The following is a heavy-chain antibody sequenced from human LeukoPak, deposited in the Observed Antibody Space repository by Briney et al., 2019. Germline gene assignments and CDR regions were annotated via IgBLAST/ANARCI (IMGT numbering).Heavy chain of an antibody. CDR1: GDTFAKFY. J-gene: IGHJ3*02. D-gene: IGHD3-16*01. CDR3: ARDNRGERTPGWGYGGFDI. V-gene: IGHV1-46*01. CDR2: INPSGGTT. Sequence: ASVKVSCTASGDTFAKFYIHWVRQAPGQRLEWMGIINPSGGTTSYAQKFQGRVSMTRDTSTSTVYMELSSLRSEDTAVYYCARDNRGERTPGWGYGGFDIWGQGTMVSVSS.